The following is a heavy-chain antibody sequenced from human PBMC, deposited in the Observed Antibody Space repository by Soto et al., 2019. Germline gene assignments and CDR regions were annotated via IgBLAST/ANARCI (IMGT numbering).Heavy chain of an antibody. D-gene: IGHD6-19*01. Sequence: QVQLVESGGGVVQPGRSLRLSCAASGFTFSSYGMHWVRQSPGKGLEWVAVISYDGSNKYYADSVKGRFTISRDNSKNTLYLQVTSLRAEYTSAYYCAKEPSSGWYWAINWFDPWGQGTLGTVSS. V-gene: IGHV3-30*18. CDR3: AKEPSSGWYWAINWFDP. CDR2: ISYDGSNK. CDR1: GFTFSSYG. J-gene: IGHJ5*02.